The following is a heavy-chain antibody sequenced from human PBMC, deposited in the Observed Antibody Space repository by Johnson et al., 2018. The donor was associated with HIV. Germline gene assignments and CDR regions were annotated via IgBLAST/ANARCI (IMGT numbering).Heavy chain of an antibody. V-gene: IGHV3-30-3*01. J-gene: IGHJ3*02. CDR3: ARSTGPYSTYYYDSPDPDAFDI. CDR2: ISYDGSNK. Sequence: QEKLVESGGGVVQPGRSLRLSCAASGFTFSSYAMHWVRQAPGKGLAWVAVISYDGSNKYYADSVKGRFTISRDNSKNTLYLQMNSLRAEDTAVYYCARSTGPYSTYYYDSPDPDAFDIWGQGTMVTVSS. D-gene: IGHD3-22*01. CDR1: GFTFSSYA.